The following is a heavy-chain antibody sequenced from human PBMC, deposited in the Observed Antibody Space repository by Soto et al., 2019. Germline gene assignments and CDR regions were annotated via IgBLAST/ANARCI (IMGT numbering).Heavy chain of an antibody. J-gene: IGHJ5*02. CDR3: AQQGVKFGGHNWFDP. CDR2: ISSSGGST. Sequence: EVQLMESGGGLVQPGGSLRLSCAASEFSFSNFAMNWVRQAPGKGLEWVSGISSSGGSTYYADSVKGRFTISRDDSENTLYLQMNSLTADDTAVYYCAQQGVKFGGHNWFDPWGQGTLVTVSS. CDR1: EFSFSNFA. D-gene: IGHD3-16*01. V-gene: IGHV3-23*01.